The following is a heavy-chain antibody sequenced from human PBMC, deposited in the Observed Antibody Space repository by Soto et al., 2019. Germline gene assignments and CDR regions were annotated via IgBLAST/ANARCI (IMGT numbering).Heavy chain of an antibody. CDR3: ARVGLTGTTPYYYYYYYMDV. CDR1: GFTFSSYG. CDR2: IWYDGSNK. Sequence: GGSLRLSCAASGFTFSSYGMHWVRQAPGKGLEWVAVIWYDGSNKYYADSVKGRFTISRDNSKNTLYLQMNSLRAEDTAVYYCARVGLTGTTPYYYYYYYMDVWGKGTTVTVSS. V-gene: IGHV3-33*08. J-gene: IGHJ6*03. D-gene: IGHD1-7*01.